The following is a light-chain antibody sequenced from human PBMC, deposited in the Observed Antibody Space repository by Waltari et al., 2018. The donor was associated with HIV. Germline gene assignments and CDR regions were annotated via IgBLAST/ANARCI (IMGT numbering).Light chain of an antibody. CDR3: MQATQFPRT. V-gene: IGKV2-24*01. CDR1: ESLALADGGIY. CDR2: NLY. Sequence: VLTPPPLISPVAIGTSSSISCRSSESLALADGGIYLSWLHQRPGQPPRLLLYNLYKRFSGGPDRFIGSGSGTDFTLKINRVEPEDVGVYYCMQATQFPRTLGPGTRVEI. J-gene: IGKJ1*01.